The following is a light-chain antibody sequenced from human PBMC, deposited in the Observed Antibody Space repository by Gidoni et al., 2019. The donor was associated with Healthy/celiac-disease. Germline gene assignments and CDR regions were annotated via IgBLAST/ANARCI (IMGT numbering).Light chain of an antibody. J-gene: IGLJ2*01. CDR2: DDS. CDR1: NIGSKS. V-gene: IGLV3-21*02. CDR3: QVWDSSSDRVV. Sequence: YVLTQPTSGSVAPGQTARITCGGNNIGSKSVHWYQKKPGQAPVLVVYDDSDRPSGIPERFPGSNSGNTATLTISRVEAGDEADYYCQVWDSSSDRVVFGGGTKLTVL.